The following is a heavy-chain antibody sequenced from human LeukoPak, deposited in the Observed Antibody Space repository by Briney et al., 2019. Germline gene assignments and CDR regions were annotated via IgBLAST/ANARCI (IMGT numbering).Heavy chain of an antibody. D-gene: IGHD5-24*01. CDR1: GYTFTGYW. Sequence: GASVKVSCKAFGYTFTGYWMHWVRQAPGQGPKWMGVISPSGGSTIYAQKFKGRVTLTRDMSTSTDYLELSSLRSEDTAVYYCARDNSVRDEAWWFNPWAREPWSPSPQ. CDR3: ARDNSVRDEAWWFNP. V-gene: IGHV1-46*01. CDR2: ISPSGGST. J-gene: IGHJ5*02.